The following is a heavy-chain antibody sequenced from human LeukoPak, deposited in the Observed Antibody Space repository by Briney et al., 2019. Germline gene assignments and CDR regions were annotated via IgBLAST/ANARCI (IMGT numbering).Heavy chain of an antibody. Sequence: SETLSLTCAVYGGSFSGYYWSWIRQAPGKGLEWIGEINHSGRTNYNPSLKSRVTISVDTSKNQFFLKLSSVTAADTAMYYCARPTIAARSSWFDPWGQGTLVTVSS. J-gene: IGHJ5*02. D-gene: IGHD6-6*01. CDR2: INHSGRT. V-gene: IGHV4-34*01. CDR3: ARPTIAARSSWFDP. CDR1: GGSFSGYY.